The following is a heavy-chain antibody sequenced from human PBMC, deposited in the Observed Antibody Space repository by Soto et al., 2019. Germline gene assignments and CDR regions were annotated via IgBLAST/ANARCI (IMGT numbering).Heavy chain of an antibody. Sequence: QLQLQESGPGLVKPSETLSLTCTVSGGSISSSSYYWGWIRQPPGKGLEWIGCIYYSVSTYYIPSLKSSVTISLDTSKNRFSLTLSSVTAADTAVYYCARMSKGGRRLVGAFDIWGQGTMVTVSS. CDR3: ARMSKGGRRLVGAFDI. V-gene: IGHV4-39*01. CDR2: IYYSVST. J-gene: IGHJ3*02. D-gene: IGHD1-26*01. CDR1: GGSISSSSYY.